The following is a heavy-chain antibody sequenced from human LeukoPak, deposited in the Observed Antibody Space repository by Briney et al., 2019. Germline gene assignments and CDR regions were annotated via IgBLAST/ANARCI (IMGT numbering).Heavy chain of an antibody. Sequence: GGSLRLSCAASGFTFSDYYMSWIRQAPGKGLEWASYISNSSSYTNYADSVKGRFTISRDNAKNSLYLQMNSLRAEDTAVYYWASVLSQDAFDIWGQGTMVTVSS. V-gene: IGHV3-11*03. CDR1: GFTFSDYY. J-gene: IGHJ3*02. CDR3: ASVLSQDAFDI. D-gene: IGHD3-16*02. CDR2: ISNSSSYT.